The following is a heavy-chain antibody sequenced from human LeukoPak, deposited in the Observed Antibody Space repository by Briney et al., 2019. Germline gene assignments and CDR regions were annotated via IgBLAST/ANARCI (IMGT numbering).Heavy chain of an antibody. Sequence: SETLSLTCAVYGGSFSDYYWSWIRQPPGKGLEWIGEIIHSGSTNYNPSLKSRVTISVDTSKNQFSLKLSSVTAADTAVYYCARKGSRGSGSYYRRPPYYYYGMDVWGQGTTVTVSS. D-gene: IGHD3-10*01. CDR1: GGSFSDYY. CDR2: IIHSGST. J-gene: IGHJ6*02. CDR3: ARKGSRGSGSYYRRPPYYYYGMDV. V-gene: IGHV4-34*12.